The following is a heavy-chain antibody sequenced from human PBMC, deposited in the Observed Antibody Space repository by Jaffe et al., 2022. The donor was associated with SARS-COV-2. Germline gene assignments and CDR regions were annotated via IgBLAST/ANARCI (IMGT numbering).Heavy chain of an antibody. Sequence: QVQLVESGGGVVQPGRSLRLSCAASGFTFSSYAMHWVRQAPGKGLEWVAVISYDGSNKYYADSVKGRFTISRDNSKNTLYLQMNSLRAEDTAVYYCARDRADATMVRGVIIGWFDPWGQGTLVTVSS. CDR3: ARDRADATMVRGVIIGWFDP. J-gene: IGHJ5*02. CDR1: GFTFSSYA. V-gene: IGHV3-30*04. CDR2: ISYDGSNK. D-gene: IGHD3-10*01.